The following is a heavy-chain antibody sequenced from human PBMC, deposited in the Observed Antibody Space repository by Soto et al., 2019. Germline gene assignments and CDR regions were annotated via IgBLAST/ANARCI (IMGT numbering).Heavy chain of an antibody. CDR3: VKGEYYYDSSGYYPFDY. J-gene: IGHJ4*02. D-gene: IGHD3-22*01. V-gene: IGHV3-30*18. Sequence: GGSLRLSCAASGFTFSSYGMNWVRQAPGKGLEWVAVISFDGSNEYYADSVKGRFTISRDNSKNTVYLQMSSLRVEDTAVYYCVKGEYYYDSSGYYPFDYWGQGTLVTVSS. CDR1: GFTFSSYG. CDR2: ISFDGSNE.